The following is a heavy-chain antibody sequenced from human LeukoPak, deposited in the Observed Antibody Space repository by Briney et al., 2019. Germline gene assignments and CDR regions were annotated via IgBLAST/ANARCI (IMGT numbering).Heavy chain of an antibody. D-gene: IGHD3-16*01. CDR1: GFTFSSYS. V-gene: IGHV3-21*01. Sequence: PGGSLRLSCAASGFTFSSYSMNRVRQAPGKGLEWVSSISSSSSYIYYADSVKGRFTISRDNAKNSLYLQMNSLRAEDTAVYYCARVVDYDTRRYGMDVWGQGTTVTVSS. J-gene: IGHJ6*02. CDR3: ARVVDYDTRRYGMDV. CDR2: ISSSSSYI.